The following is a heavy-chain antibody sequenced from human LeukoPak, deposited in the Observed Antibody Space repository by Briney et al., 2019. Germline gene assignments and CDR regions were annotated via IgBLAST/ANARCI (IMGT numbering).Heavy chain of an antibody. J-gene: IGHJ5*02. V-gene: IGHV4-34*01. CDR2: INHSGST. D-gene: IGHD6-13*01. CDR1: GGSFSGYY. CDR3: ARHLGGSSWFNWFDP. Sequence: SETLSLTCAVYGGSFSGYYWSWIRQPPGKGLEWIGEINHSGSTNYNPSLKSRVTISVDTSKNQFSLKLSSVTAADTAVYYCARHLGGSSWFNWFDPWGQGTLVTVSS.